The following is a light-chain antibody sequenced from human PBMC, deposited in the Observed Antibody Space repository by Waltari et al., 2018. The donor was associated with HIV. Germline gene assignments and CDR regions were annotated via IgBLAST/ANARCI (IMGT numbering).Light chain of an antibody. J-gene: IGKJ1*01. Sequence: IQITQSLSSRAASVGVRVTISGRAGHSISTYLNWYQQKPGRTPKLLIYNGSILQGVDPSRLSGSASGTDFTLSISSLQPEEFGTYYCQQSYSTLWTFGPGTKV. V-gene: IGKV1-39*01. CDR3: QQSYSTLWT. CDR2: NGS. CDR1: HSISTY.